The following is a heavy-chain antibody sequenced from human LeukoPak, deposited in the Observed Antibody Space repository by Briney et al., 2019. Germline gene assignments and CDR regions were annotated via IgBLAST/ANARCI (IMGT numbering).Heavy chain of an antibody. Sequence: GGSLRLSCAASGFTVSSNYMSWVRQAPGKGLEWVSVIYSGGDTYYADSVKGRFTISRDNSKNTLYLQMDTLRAEDTAVYYCARASGYSGYDPFDYWGQGTLVTVSS. D-gene: IGHD5-12*01. CDR3: ARASGYSGYDPFDY. CDR2: IYSGGDT. J-gene: IGHJ4*02. CDR1: GFTVSSNY. V-gene: IGHV3-53*01.